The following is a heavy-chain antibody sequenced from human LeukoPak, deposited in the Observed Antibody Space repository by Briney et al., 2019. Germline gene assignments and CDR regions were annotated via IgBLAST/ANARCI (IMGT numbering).Heavy chain of an antibody. Sequence: GGSLRLSCAASGFTFDDYAMHWVRPAPGKGLEWVSGISWNSGSIGYADSVKGRFTISRDNAKNSLYLQMNSLRAEDTALYYCAKAPDRYYYDSSGYYFDYWGQGTLVTVSS. CDR1: GFTFDDYA. D-gene: IGHD3-22*01. J-gene: IGHJ4*02. CDR2: ISWNSGSI. V-gene: IGHV3-9*01. CDR3: AKAPDRYYYDSSGYYFDY.